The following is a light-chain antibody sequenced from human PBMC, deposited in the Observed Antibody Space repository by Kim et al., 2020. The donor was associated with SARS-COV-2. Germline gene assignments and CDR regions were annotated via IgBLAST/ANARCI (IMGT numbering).Light chain of an antibody. CDR1: SDNVGNQG. V-gene: IGLV10-54*04. CDR3: SAWDSSLSARV. J-gene: IGLJ3*02. CDR2: RNN. Sequence: QAGLTQPPSVSKGLRQTATLTCTGNSDNVGNQGAAWLQQHQGHPPKLLSYRNNNRPSRISERFSASRSGNTASLTITGLQPEDEADYYCSAWDSSLSARVFGGGTQMTVL.